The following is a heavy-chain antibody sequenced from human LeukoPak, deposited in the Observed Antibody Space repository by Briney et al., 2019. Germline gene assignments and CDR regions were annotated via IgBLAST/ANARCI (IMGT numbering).Heavy chain of an antibody. CDR3: TRASGYSSGAVDY. CDR1: GFTFDDYA. J-gene: IGHJ4*02. CDR2: ISWNSGSI. Sequence: GGSLTLSYAASGFTFDDYAMHWVRQAPGKGLEWVSGISWNSGSIGYADSVKGRFTISRDNAKSTLYLQMNSLRADDMALYYCTRASGYSSGAVDYWGQGTLVTVSS. D-gene: IGHD5-18*01. V-gene: IGHV3-9*03.